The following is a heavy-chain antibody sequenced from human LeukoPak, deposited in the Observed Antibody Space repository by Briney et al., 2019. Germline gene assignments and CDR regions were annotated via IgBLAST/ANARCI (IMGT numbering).Heavy chain of an antibody. Sequence: GASVKVSCKASGYTFTGYYMHWVRQAPGQGLEWMGWINPNSGGTNYAQKFQGRVTMTRDTSISTAYMELSRLRSDDTAVYYCARDGGSGSYYKPNDYWGQGTLVTVSS. J-gene: IGHJ4*02. V-gene: IGHV1-2*02. D-gene: IGHD3-10*01. CDR2: INPNSGGT. CDR1: GYTFTGYY. CDR3: ARDGGSGSYYKPNDY.